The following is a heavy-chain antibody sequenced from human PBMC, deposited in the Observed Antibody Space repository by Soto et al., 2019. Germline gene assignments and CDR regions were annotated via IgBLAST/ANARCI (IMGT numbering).Heavy chain of an antibody. J-gene: IGHJ4*02. V-gene: IGHV1-69*12. Sequence: QVQLVQSGAEVRKPGSSVKVSCKASGGTFSTSAMNWVRQAPGQGLEWRGGTIPVFGTATYAQSFQGRLTITADGSTTTGYMELSSLRSEDTAVYYCATQLNGDVDFWGQGTLLIVSS. CDR3: ATQLNGDVDF. CDR2: TIPVFGTA. CDR1: GGTFSTSA. D-gene: IGHD7-27*01.